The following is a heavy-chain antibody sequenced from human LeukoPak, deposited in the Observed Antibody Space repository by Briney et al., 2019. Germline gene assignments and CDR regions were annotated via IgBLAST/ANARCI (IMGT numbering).Heavy chain of an antibody. J-gene: IGHJ6*03. D-gene: IGHD3-3*01. Sequence: GVSLRLSCAASGFTFSRYGMHWVRQAPGKGLEWVAVIWYDGSNKYYADSVKGRFTISRDNSKNTLYLQMNSLRAEDTAVYYCAKENRPYLEWLLPRHYYYYMDVWGKGTTVTVSS. CDR2: IWYDGSNK. CDR3: AKENRPYLEWLLPRHYYYYMDV. V-gene: IGHV3-33*06. CDR1: GFTFSRYG.